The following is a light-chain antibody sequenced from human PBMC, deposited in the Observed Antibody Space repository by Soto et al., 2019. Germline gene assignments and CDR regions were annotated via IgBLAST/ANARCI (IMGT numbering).Light chain of an antibody. V-gene: IGKV3-11*01. CDR1: QSIGSY. CDR2: DAS. Sequence: ILLTQSPATLSLSPGERATLSCRASQSIGSYLAWYQQKPGQAPRLLIYDASTRATGIPARFSGSGSGTDFTLTISSLEPEDFAVYYCQQYDSSPLTFGQGTKVHIK. J-gene: IGKJ1*01. CDR3: QQYDSSPLT.